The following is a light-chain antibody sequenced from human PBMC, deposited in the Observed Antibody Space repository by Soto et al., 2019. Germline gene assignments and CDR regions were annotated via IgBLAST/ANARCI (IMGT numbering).Light chain of an antibody. CDR3: SSYSTRLTVRR. V-gene: IGLV2-14*01. CDR2: EVS. J-gene: IGLJ3*02. CDR1: PSDVGAYNY. Sequence: QSALTQPASVSGSPGQSITISCTGSPSDVGAYNYVSWYQQHPDKAPKLMIFEVSNRPSGVSNRFSGSKSGNTASLTISGLQAEDEADYYCSSYSTRLTVRRFGGGTKLTVL.